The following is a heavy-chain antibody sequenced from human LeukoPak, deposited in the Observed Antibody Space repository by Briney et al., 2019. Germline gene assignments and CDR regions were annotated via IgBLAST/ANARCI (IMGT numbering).Heavy chain of an antibody. CDR3: AKDLMRDRWFGES. CDR1: GFTFSSYG. CDR2: IRYDGSNK. D-gene: IGHD3-10*01. J-gene: IGHJ5*02. Sequence: GGSLRLSCAASGFTFSSYGMHWVRQAPGKGLEWVAFIRYDGSNKYYADSVKGRFTISRDNSKNTLYLHVNNLRPEDTAVYYCAKDLMRDRWFGESWGQGTLVTVSS. V-gene: IGHV3-30*02.